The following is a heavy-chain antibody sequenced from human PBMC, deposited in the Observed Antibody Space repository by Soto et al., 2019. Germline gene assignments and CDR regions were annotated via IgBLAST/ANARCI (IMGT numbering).Heavy chain of an antibody. CDR3: AKDRGHVFDY. J-gene: IGHJ4*02. V-gene: IGHV3-30*18. D-gene: IGHD3-10*01. Sequence: QVQLVESGGGVVQPGRSLRLSCAASGFTFSSYGMHWVRQAPGKGLEWVAVISYDGSNKYYADPVKGRFTISRDNSKNTLYLQMNSLRAEDTAVYYCAKDRGHVFDYWGQGTLVTVSS. CDR1: GFTFSSYG. CDR2: ISYDGSNK.